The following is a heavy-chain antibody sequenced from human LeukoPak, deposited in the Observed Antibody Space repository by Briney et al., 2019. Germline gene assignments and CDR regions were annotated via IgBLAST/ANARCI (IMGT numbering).Heavy chain of an antibody. Sequence: ETGGSLRLSCAASGFTVNSNYMSWVRQAPGKGLEWIGSISYSGSTYYNPSLKSRVTISVDTSKNQFSLKLSSVTAADTAVYYCASPERGYSGYDRLDFWGQGTLVTVSS. D-gene: IGHD5-12*01. CDR1: GFTVNSNY. CDR2: ISYSGST. CDR3: ASPERGYSGYDRLDF. V-gene: IGHV4-59*05. J-gene: IGHJ4*02.